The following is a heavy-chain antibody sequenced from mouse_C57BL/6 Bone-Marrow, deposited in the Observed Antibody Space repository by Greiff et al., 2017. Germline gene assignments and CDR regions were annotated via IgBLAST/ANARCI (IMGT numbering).Heavy chain of an antibody. D-gene: IGHD2-3*01. V-gene: IGHV14-4*01. J-gene: IGHJ4*01. Sequence: EVQLQQSGAELVRPGASVKLSCTASGFNIKDDYMHWVKQRPEQGLEWIGWIDPENGDTEYASKFQGYLQLSSLTSEDTAVYYCTFDGPYYAMDYWGQGTSVTVSS. CDR1: GFNIKDDY. CDR2: IDPENGDT. CDR3: TFDGPYYAMDY.